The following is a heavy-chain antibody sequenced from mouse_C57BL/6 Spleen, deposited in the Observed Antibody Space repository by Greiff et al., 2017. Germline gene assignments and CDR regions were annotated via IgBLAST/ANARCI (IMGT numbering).Heavy chain of an antibody. CDR3: ARWDGYENAMDY. Sequence: VQLQQPGAELVKPGASVKMSCKASGYTFTSYWITWVKQRPGQGLEWIGDIYPGSGSTNYNEKFKSKATLTVDTSSSTAYMQLSSLTSEDSAVYYCARWDGYENAMDYWGQGTSVTVSS. CDR2: IYPGSGST. V-gene: IGHV1-55*01. CDR1: GYTFTSYW. J-gene: IGHJ4*01. D-gene: IGHD1-2*01.